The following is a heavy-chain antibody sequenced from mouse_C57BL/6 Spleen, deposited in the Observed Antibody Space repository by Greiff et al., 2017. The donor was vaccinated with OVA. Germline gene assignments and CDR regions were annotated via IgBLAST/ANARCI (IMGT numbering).Heavy chain of an antibody. J-gene: IGHJ2*01. Sequence: VKLQQSGPELVKPGASVKISCKASGYAFSSSWMNWVKQRPGKGLEWIGRIYPGDGDTNYNGKFKGKATLTADKSSSTAYMQLSSLTSEDSAVYFCARGDYGDYWGQGTTLTVSS. CDR2: IYPGDGDT. CDR3: ARGDYGDY. CDR1: GYAFSSSW. V-gene: IGHV1-82*01. D-gene: IGHD1-1*02.